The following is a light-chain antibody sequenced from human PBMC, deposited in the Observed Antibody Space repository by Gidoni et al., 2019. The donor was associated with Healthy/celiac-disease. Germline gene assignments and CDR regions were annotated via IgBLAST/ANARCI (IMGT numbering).Light chain of an antibody. Sequence: DIQMTPSPSSLSASVGDRVTITCRASQGISNYLAWYQQKPGKVPKLLSYAASTLQSGVPSRFSGSGSGTDVTLTISSLQPEDVATYYCQKYNSAPLTFGPGTKVDIK. CDR1: QGISNY. CDR2: AAS. CDR3: QKYNSAPLT. J-gene: IGKJ3*01. V-gene: IGKV1-27*01.